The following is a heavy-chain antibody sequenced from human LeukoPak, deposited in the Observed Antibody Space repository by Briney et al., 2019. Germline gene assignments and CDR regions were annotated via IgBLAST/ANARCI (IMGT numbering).Heavy chain of an antibody. V-gene: IGHV1-18*01. CDR1: GYTFTSYG. CDR3: ARVGITTYYYYYYMDV. J-gene: IGHJ6*03. Sequence: ASVKVSCKASGYTFTSYGISWVRQAPGQGLEWMGWISAYNGNTNYAQKLQGRVTMTTDTSTSTAYMELRSLRSDDTAVYYCARVGITTYYYYYYMDVWGKGTTVTVSS. D-gene: IGHD3-22*01. CDR2: ISAYNGNT.